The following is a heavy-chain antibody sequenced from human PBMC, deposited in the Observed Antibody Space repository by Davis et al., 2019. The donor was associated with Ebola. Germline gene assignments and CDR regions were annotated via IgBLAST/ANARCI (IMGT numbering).Heavy chain of an antibody. J-gene: IGHJ1*01. D-gene: IGHD6-19*01. CDR3: AQGTFVQTYRRGRSVGAEYFQN. CDR2: LPGSGAGT. V-gene: IGHV3-23*01. CDR1: GFTVSSSY. Sequence: PGGSLRLSCAASGFTVSSSYMSWVRQAPGKGLEWVSALPGSGAGTYYAASVKGRFTISRDNSKNTLYLQMNSLRAEDTAVYYCAQGTFVQTYRRGRSVGAEYFQNWGQGTLVTVSS.